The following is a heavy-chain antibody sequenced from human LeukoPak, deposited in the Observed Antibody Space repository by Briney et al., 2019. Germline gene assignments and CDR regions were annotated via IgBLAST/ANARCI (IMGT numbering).Heavy chain of an antibody. CDR2: LSGSGDIT. J-gene: IGHJ4*02. Sequence: QPGGSLRLSCAASRFTFSSYAMSWVRQAPGKGLEWVSGLSGSGDITYYADSVKGRFTISRDNSKDTLYLQMNSLRAEDTAIYYCAKEPLYYYWGPGTLVTVSS. D-gene: IGHD2-21*01. CDR3: AKEPLYYY. V-gene: IGHV3-23*01. CDR1: RFTFSSYA.